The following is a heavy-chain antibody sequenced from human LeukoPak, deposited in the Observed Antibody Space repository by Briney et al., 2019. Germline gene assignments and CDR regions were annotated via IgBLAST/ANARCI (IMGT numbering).Heavy chain of an antibody. CDR3: AKDSSFVVVPAALFPLFDY. Sequence: PGGSLRLSCAASGFTFSSYAMSWVRQAPGKGLEWVSAISGSGGSTYYADSVKGRFTISRDNSKNTLYLQMNSLRAEDTAVYYCAKDSSFVVVPAALFPLFDYWGQGTLVTVSP. V-gene: IGHV3-23*01. CDR2: ISGSGGST. D-gene: IGHD2-2*01. CDR1: GFTFSSYA. J-gene: IGHJ4*02.